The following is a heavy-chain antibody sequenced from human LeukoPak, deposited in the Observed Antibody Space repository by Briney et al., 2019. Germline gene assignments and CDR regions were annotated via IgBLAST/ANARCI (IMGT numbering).Heavy chain of an antibody. CDR2: IYYSGST. D-gene: IGHD3-22*01. Sequence: TSETLSLTCTVSGGSISSGGYYWSWIRQHPGKGLEWIGYIYYSGSTYYNPPLKSRVTISVDTSKNQFSLKLSSVTAADTAVYYCARGGVYYYDSSGYYLDYWGQGTLVTVSS. CDR3: ARGGVYYYDSSGYYLDY. J-gene: IGHJ4*02. CDR1: GGSISSGGYY. V-gene: IGHV4-31*03.